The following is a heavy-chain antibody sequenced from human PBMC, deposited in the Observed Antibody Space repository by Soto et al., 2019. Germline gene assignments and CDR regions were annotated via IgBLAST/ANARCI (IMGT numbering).Heavy chain of an antibody. J-gene: IGHJ4*02. CDR2: IKQDGSGK. Sequence: GGSLRLSCAASGFTFSSYWMSWVRQAPGKGLEWVANIKQDGSGKYYVDSVKGRFTISRDNAKNSLYLQMNSLRAEDTAVYYCARDLRQIWFGELLEDYWGQGTLVTVSS. V-gene: IGHV3-7*01. CDR1: GFTFSSYW. D-gene: IGHD3-10*01. CDR3: ARDLRQIWFGELLEDY.